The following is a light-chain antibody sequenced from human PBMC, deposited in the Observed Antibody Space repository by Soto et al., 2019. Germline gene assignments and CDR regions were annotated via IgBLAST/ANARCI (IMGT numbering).Light chain of an antibody. V-gene: IGLV2-23*02. CDR3: GAYEAYHKWM. Sequence: QSALTHPASVSGSPGQSITISCTGTSTDIGTYIRVSWYLQYPGKAPKLMIYDVTKRPSGVSNRFSGSRSGSTASLTISGLQAEDEAHYYCGAYEAYHKWMFGGGTKGTVL. CDR2: DVT. CDR1: STDIGTYIR. J-gene: IGLJ3*02.